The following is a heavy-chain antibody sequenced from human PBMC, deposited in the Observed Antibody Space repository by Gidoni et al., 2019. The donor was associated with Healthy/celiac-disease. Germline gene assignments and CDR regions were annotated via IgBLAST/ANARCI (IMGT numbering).Heavy chain of an antibody. J-gene: IGHJ5*02. CDR2: INHSGST. V-gene: IGHV4-34*01. D-gene: IGHD3-22*01. CDR3: ARVIGPYDSSGYYVGWFDP. Sequence: EINHSGSTNYNPSLKSRVTISVDTSKNQFSLKLSSVTAADTAVYYCARVIGPYDSSGYYVGWFDPWGQGTLVTVSS.